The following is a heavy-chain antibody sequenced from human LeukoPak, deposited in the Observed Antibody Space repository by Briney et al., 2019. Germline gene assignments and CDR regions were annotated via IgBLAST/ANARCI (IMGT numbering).Heavy chain of an antibody. D-gene: IGHD3-10*01. CDR1: GFTFSSYG. V-gene: IGHV3-33*03. Sequence: GGSLRLSCAASGFTFSSYGMNWVRQAPGKGLEWVAIVWYDGSNKYSADSVKGRFTISRDNAKNSLYLQMNSLRAEDTAVYYCARLQYYYGSGTHYGMDVWGQGTTVTVSS. J-gene: IGHJ6*02. CDR2: VWYDGSNK. CDR3: ARLQYYYGSGTHYGMDV.